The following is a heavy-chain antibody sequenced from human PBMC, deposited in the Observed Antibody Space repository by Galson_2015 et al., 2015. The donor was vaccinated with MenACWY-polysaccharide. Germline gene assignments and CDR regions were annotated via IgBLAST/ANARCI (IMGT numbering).Heavy chain of an antibody. Sequence: KASGGAFSGYAIPWVRQAPRPGLGWMGRIIPFASMENYAQKFQGRVTISADTSANTVYMQLSSLRSDDTAVYFCARVDCSGGHCYFAYWGQGTLVTVSS. CDR3: ARVDCSGGHCYFAY. CDR2: IIPFASME. J-gene: IGHJ4*02. V-gene: IGHV1-69*04. D-gene: IGHD2-15*01. CDR1: GGAFSGYA.